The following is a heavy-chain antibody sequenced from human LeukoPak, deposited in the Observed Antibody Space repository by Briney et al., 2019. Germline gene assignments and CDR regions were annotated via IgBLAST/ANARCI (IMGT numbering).Heavy chain of an antibody. Sequence: GGSLRLSCAASGFTFSSYEMNWVRQPPGKGLEWVSYISSSGSIIYYADSVKGRFTISRDNAKNSLYLQMNSLRAEDTAVYYCAGYSSGWYSLFYWGQGTLVTVSS. J-gene: IGHJ4*02. D-gene: IGHD6-19*01. CDR2: ISSSGSII. CDR1: GFTFSSYE. V-gene: IGHV3-48*03. CDR3: AGYSSGWYSLFY.